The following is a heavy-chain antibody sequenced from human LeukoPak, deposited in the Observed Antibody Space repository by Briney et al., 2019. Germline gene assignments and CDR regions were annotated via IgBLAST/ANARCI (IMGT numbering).Heavy chain of an antibody. CDR3: VTGTYSDFVY. Sequence: ASVKVSCKASGYTFTDYYMHWVRQAPGQGLEWMGWINPNSGGTNYAQKFQGRVTLTRDTSISTAYMELTRLTSDDTAIYYCVTGTYSDFVYWGQGTLVTVSS. J-gene: IGHJ4*02. D-gene: IGHD1-26*01. CDR2: INPNSGGT. V-gene: IGHV1-2*02. CDR1: GYTFTDYY.